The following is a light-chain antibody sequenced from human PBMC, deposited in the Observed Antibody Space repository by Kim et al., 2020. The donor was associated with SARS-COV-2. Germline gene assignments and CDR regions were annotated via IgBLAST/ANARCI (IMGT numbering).Light chain of an antibody. Sequence: VALGQAVWVTCQGASLRSDYTFWSQQKAVQAPPVVVYGKYYLPSGVTARFSGASSGNTASLTITGTQAGDEADYYCNPRDNNDNVLFGGGTQLTVL. CDR3: NPRDNNDNVL. CDR1: SLRSDY. CDR2: GKY. V-gene: IGLV3-19*01. J-gene: IGLJ2*01.